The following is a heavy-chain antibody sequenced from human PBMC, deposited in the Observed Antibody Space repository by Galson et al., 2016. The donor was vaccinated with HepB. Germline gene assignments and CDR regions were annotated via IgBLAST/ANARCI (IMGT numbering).Heavy chain of an antibody. D-gene: IGHD3-10*01. Sequence: ETLSLTCTVSGGSISGSCWSWIRQPPGTGLEWIGCIYYTERTNYNPSLKSRVTISVNTSRNQFSLKLSSVTAADTAVYYCARGNWFGGNYGMDVWGQGTTITVSS. J-gene: IGHJ6*02. CDR3: ARGNWFGGNYGMDV. CDR2: IYYTERT. V-gene: IGHV4-59*01. CDR1: GGSISGSC.